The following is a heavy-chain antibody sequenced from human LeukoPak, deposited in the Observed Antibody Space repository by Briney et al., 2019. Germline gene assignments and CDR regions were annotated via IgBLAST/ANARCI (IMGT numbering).Heavy chain of an antibody. Sequence: ASVKVSCKASGGTFSSYAISWVRQAPGQGLEWMGGIIPIFGTANYAQKFQGRVTITTDESTSTAYMELSSLRSDDTAVYYCATETYYYGSGSLDWGQGTLVTVSS. V-gene: IGHV1-69*05. CDR2: IIPIFGTA. CDR3: ATETYYYGSGSLD. CDR1: GGTFSSYA. D-gene: IGHD3-10*01. J-gene: IGHJ4*02.